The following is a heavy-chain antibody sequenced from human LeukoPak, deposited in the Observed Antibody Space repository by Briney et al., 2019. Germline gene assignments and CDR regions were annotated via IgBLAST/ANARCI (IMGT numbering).Heavy chain of an antibody. CDR1: GGSISSGGYY. CDR2: IYYSGST. Sequence: PSQTLSLTCTVSGGSISSGGYYWSWIRQHPGKGLEWIGYIYYSGSTYYNPSLKSRVTISVDTSKNQFSLKLSSVTAADTAVYYCARVVAIAAAGTDYFDYWGQGTLVTVSS. V-gene: IGHV4-31*03. CDR3: ARVVAIAAAGTDYFDY. D-gene: IGHD6-13*01. J-gene: IGHJ4*02.